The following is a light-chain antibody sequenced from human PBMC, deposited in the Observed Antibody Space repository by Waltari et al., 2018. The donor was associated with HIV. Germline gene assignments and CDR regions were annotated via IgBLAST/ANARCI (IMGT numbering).Light chain of an antibody. Sequence: QSALPQFASVSGSPGQSITISCTGPSSAVGNYNPVSWYQQHPGKAPKLMIYEGSKRPSGVSNRFSGSKSGNTASLTISGLQAEDEADYYCCSYANSSTVFGGGTKVTVL. V-gene: IGLV2-23*01. CDR2: EGS. J-gene: IGLJ2*01. CDR3: CSYANSSTV. CDR1: SSAVGNYNP.